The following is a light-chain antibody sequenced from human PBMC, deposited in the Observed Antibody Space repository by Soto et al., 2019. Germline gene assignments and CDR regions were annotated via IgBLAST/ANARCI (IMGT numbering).Light chain of an antibody. Sequence: EIVLPQSPGTLSLSPGERATLSCRASQSVTSNYLAWYQQKPGQAPRLLIYGASTRAAGVPDRFRGSGSGTDFTLTITRLEPEDFAVYYCQQYGRSPLMYTFGQGTQLGVK. CDR1: QSVTSNY. V-gene: IGKV3-20*01. J-gene: IGKJ2*01. CDR2: GAS. CDR3: QQYGRSPLMYT.